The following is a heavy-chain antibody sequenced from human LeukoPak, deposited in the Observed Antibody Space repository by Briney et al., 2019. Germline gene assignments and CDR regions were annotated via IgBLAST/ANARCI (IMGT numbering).Heavy chain of an antibody. Sequence: PGESLKISCKGSGYSFTTYWIGWVRQMPGKGLEWMGIIYPGDSDTRYSPSFQGQVTISADKSISTAYLQWSSLKASDTAMYYCARLSGWSISYWYFDLWGRGTLVTVSS. D-gene: IGHD6-19*01. J-gene: IGHJ2*01. CDR2: IYPGDSDT. CDR1: GYSFTTYW. V-gene: IGHV5-51*01. CDR3: ARLSGWSISYWYFDL.